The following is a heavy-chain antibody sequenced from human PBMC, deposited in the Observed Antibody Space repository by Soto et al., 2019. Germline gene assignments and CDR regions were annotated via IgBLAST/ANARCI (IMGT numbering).Heavy chain of an antibody. D-gene: IGHD3-22*01. Sequence: PSETLSLTCTVSGGSISSGGYYWSWIRQHPGKGLEWIGYIYYSGSTYYNPSLKSRVTISVDTSKNQFSLKLSSVTAADTAVYYCARDSSGSGYLSGMDVWGQGTTVTVSS. V-gene: IGHV4-31*03. CDR3: ARDSSGSGYLSGMDV. J-gene: IGHJ6*02. CDR2: IYYSGST. CDR1: GGSISSGGYY.